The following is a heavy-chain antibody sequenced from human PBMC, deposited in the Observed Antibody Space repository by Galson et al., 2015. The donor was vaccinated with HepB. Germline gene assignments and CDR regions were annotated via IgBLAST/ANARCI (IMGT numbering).Heavy chain of an antibody. D-gene: IGHD1-26*01. Sequence: SLRLSCAASGFTFSSYGMHWVRQAPGKGLEWVAVIWYDGSNKYYADSVKGRFTISRDNSKNTLYLQMNSLRAEDTAVYYCARASSEATTSFDYWGQGTLVTVSS. CDR3: ARASSEATTSFDY. CDR2: IWYDGSNK. J-gene: IGHJ4*02. CDR1: GFTFSSYG. V-gene: IGHV3-33*01.